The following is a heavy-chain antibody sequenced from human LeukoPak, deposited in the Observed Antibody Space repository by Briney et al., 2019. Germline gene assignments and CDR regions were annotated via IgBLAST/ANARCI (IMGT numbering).Heavy chain of an antibody. V-gene: IGHV4-59*10. CDR2: IYTSGST. Sequence: SETLSLTCAVYGGSFSSYYWSWIRQPAGKGLEWIGRIYTSGSTNYNPSLKSRVTISVDKSKNQFSLKLSSVTAADTAVYYCARGLGSSWYPFDAFDIWGQGTMVTVSS. CDR3: ARGLGSSWYPFDAFDI. J-gene: IGHJ3*02. CDR1: GGSFSSYY. D-gene: IGHD6-13*01.